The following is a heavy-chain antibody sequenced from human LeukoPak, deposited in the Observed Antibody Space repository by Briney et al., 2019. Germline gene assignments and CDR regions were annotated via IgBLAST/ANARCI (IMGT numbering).Heavy chain of an antibody. V-gene: IGHV1-69*10. CDR1: GYTFTSYD. Sequence: VKVSCKASGYTFTSYDINWVRQATGQGLEWMGRIIPILGIANYAQKFQGRVSITADKSTSTAYMELSSLRSEDTAVYYCARAPAAAGDFDYWGQGTLVTVSS. J-gene: IGHJ4*02. D-gene: IGHD6-13*01. CDR2: IIPILGIA. CDR3: ARAPAAAGDFDY.